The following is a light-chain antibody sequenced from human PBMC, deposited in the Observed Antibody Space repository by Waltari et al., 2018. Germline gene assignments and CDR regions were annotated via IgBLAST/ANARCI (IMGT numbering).Light chain of an antibody. CDR2: RNN. CDR3: AAWDDSLSGRF. CDR1: SSNIGRSS. V-gene: IGLV1-47*01. Sequence: QSVLTQPPSASGTPGQRVSMSCSGSSSNIGRSSVSWYQQVPGTAPKLLIYRNNQRPSGVPDGFSGSKSGTSASLAISGLRSEDEADYYCAAWDDSLSGRFFGSGTKVTVL. J-gene: IGLJ1*01.